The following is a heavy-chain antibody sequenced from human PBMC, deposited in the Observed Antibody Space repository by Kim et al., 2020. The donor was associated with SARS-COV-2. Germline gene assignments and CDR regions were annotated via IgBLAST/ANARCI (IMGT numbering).Heavy chain of an antibody. J-gene: IGHJ4*02. CDR2: ISSSGSTI. D-gene: IGHD6-19*01. Sequence: GGSLRLSCAASGFTFSSYEMNWVRQAPGKGLEWVSYISSSGSTIYYVDSVKGRFTISRDNAKNSLYLQMNSLRAEDTAVYYCARECQQWHNFDYWGQGTLVTVSS. CDR1: GFTFSSYE. V-gene: IGHV3-48*03. CDR3: ARECQQWHNFDY.